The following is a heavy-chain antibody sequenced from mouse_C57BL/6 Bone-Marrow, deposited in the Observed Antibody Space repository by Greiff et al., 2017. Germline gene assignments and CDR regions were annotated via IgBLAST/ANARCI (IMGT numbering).Heavy chain of an antibody. CDR1: GFNIKDDY. J-gene: IGHJ3*01. CDR3: TPHYCVSSSAWFAY. CDR2: IDPENGDT. D-gene: IGHD1-1*01. V-gene: IGHV14-4*01. Sequence: EVQLQQSGAELVRPGASVKLSCTASGFNIKDDYMPWVKQRPEQGLEWIGCIDPENGDTDYASQFQGKATLTADTYSNTAYLQLSSLTSEDSAFYYCTPHYCVSSSAWFAYWGQGSLVTVSA.